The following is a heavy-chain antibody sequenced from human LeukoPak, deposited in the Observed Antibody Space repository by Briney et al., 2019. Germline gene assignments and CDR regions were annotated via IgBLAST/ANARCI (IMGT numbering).Heavy chain of an antibody. D-gene: IGHD4-23*01. Sequence: SETLSLTCSVSGGSISSSSYYWSWIRQPPGKGLEWIGYIYYSGSTNYNPSLKSRVTISVDTSKNQFSLKLSSVTAADTAVYYCARVGNYGGNDAFDIWGQGTMVTVSS. CDR3: ARVGNYGGNDAFDI. CDR2: IYYSGST. CDR1: GGSISSSSYY. V-gene: IGHV4-61*01. J-gene: IGHJ3*02.